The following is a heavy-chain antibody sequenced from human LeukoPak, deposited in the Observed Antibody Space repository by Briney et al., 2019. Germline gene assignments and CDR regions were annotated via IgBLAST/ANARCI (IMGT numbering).Heavy chain of an antibody. CDR1: IYTLTSHA. J-gene: IGHJ4*02. V-gene: IGHV7-4-1*02. D-gene: IGHD6-13*01. CDR3: AREGRSGSSWFLDN. CDR2: INTNTGNP. Sequence: ASVKVPCKASIYTLTSHAMHEVRQPPAKGREWMGCINTNTGNPPYAQGFTGRLVFHLDTPVSTAYLQINSLKSEDTAVYYCAREGRSGSSWFLDNWGQGVLVTVSS.